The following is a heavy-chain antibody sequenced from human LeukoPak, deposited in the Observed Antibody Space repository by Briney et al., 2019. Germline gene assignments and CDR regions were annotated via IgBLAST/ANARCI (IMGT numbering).Heavy chain of an antibody. V-gene: IGHV4-34*01. J-gene: IGHJ6*02. CDR2: INHSGST. CDR3: AGTSYYYYYGMDV. D-gene: IGHD1-26*01. CDR1: GGSFSGYY. Sequence: PSETLPLTCAVYGGSFSGYYWSWIRQPPGKGLEWIGEINHSGSTNYNPSLKSRVTISVDTSKNQFSLKLSSVTAADTAVYYCAGTSYYYYYGMDVWGQGTTVTVSS.